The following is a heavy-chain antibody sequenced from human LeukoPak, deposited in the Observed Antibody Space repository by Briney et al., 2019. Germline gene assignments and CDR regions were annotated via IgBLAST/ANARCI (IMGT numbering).Heavy chain of an antibody. J-gene: IGHJ4*02. Sequence: PSETLSLTRTVSGGSISSGDYYWSWIRQPPGKGLEWIGYIYYSGSTYYNPSPKSRVTISVDTSKNQFSLKLSSVTAADTAVYYCARSRGYSGYGNLDYWGQGTLATVSS. CDR2: IYYSGST. D-gene: IGHD5-12*01. CDR1: GGSISSGDYY. CDR3: ARSRGYSGYGNLDY. V-gene: IGHV4-30-4*01.